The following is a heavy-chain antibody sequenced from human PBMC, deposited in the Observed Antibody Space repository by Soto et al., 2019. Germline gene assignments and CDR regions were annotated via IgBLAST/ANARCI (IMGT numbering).Heavy chain of an antibody. J-gene: IGHJ5*02. CDR1: GGTFSSYT. CDR3: VRDEYYGSGSLLKFDP. CDR2: IIPILGIA. V-gene: IGHV1-69*04. Sequence: SVKVSCKASGGTFSSYTISWVRQAPGQGLEWMGRIIPILGIANYAQKFQGRVTITADKSTSTAYMELSSLRSEDTAVYYCVRDEYYGSGSLLKFDPWGQGTLVAVSS. D-gene: IGHD3-10*01.